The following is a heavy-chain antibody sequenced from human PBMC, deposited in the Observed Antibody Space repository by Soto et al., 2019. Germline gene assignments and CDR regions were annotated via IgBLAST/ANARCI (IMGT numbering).Heavy chain of an antibody. CDR2: ISDSGDTT. CDR3: AKDATMSRGGTNRFDP. J-gene: IGHJ5*02. V-gene: IGHV3-23*01. D-gene: IGHD3-10*01. CDR1: GFTFSSYA. Sequence: EVQLLESGGDLLQPGGSLRLSCAASGFTFSSYAMSWVRQAPGKGLEWVSSISDSGDTTYSADSVKGRFTISRDNSKNTLELQMNSRRAEDTGLYDCAKDATMSRGGTNRFDPWGQGTLVTVSS.